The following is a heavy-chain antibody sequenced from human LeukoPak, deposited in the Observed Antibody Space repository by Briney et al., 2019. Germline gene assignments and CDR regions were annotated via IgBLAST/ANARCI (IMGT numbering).Heavy chain of an antibody. Sequence: SVKVSCKASGGTFSSYAISWVRQAPGQGLEWMGGVIPIFGTANYAQKFQGRVTITTDESTSTAYMELSSLRSEDTAVYYGARDRYGSGSPSRNYYYYMDVWGKGTTVTVSS. CDR3: ARDRYGSGSPSRNYYYYMDV. D-gene: IGHD3-10*01. J-gene: IGHJ6*03. CDR2: VIPIFGTA. V-gene: IGHV1-69*05. CDR1: GGTFSSYA.